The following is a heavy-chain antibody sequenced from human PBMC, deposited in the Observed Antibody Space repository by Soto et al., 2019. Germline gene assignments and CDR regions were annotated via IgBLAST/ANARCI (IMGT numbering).Heavy chain of an antibody. CDR2: VTGGGHTT. J-gene: IGHJ6*02. Sequence: EAQLLESGGGLVQPGGCLRLSCAASGFTFSRYAMSWVRQAPGKGLEWVSTVTGGGHTTYNADSVNGRFTISRDNSKNTLYLQMNNLIAEDTANYYCASSSGDLDVYGMDIWGPGTTVTVSS. CDR3: ASSSGDLDVYGMDI. D-gene: IGHD3-10*01. V-gene: IGHV3-23*01. CDR1: GFTFSRYA.